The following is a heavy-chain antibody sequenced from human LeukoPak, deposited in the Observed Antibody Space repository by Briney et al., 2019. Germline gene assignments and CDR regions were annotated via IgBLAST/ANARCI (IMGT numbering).Heavy chain of an antibody. Sequence: PSQTLSLTCTVSGGSISSGNYYWSWIRQPAGKGLEWIGRIYAGGSTNHNVSLKSRATISRDTSKNQFSLKLSSLTAADTAVYYCARDIDGSPGYYYMDVWGKGTTVTISS. J-gene: IGHJ6*03. CDR2: IYAGGST. D-gene: IGHD1-26*01. V-gene: IGHV4-61*02. CDR1: GGSISSGNYY. CDR3: ARDIDGSPGYYYMDV.